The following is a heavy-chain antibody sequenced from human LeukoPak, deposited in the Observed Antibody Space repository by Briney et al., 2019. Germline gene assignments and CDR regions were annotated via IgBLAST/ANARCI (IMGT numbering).Heavy chain of an antibody. Sequence: PGGSLRLSCAASGFTLSSYAMSWVRQAPGKGLEWVSSISASGGSTNYADSGKGRFTISRDNSKNTVYLQMNSLRAEDTAVYYCAKVVKGSERLTMVRGVIIKTAGLYYMDVWGKGTTVTVSS. D-gene: IGHD3-10*01. CDR2: ISASGGST. V-gene: IGHV3-23*01. CDR1: GFTLSSYA. CDR3: AKVVKGSERLTMVRGVIIKTAGLYYMDV. J-gene: IGHJ6*03.